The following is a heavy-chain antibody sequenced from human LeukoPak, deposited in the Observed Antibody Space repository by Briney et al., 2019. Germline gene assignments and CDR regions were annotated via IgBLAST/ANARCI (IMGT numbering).Heavy chain of an antibody. CDR3: ARDHHRRLYDSQARDTFDI. CDR1: GFTFSSYS. CDR2: ISGHSSTI. V-gene: IGHV3-48*01. D-gene: IGHD3-22*01. Sequence: PGGSLRLSCAASGFTFSSYSMNWVRQAPGKGLEWISYISGHSSTIYYGDSVKGRFTISRDNAKSSLYLQMNSLRAEDTAVYYCARDHHRRLYDSQARDTFDIWGQGTMVTVSS. J-gene: IGHJ3*02.